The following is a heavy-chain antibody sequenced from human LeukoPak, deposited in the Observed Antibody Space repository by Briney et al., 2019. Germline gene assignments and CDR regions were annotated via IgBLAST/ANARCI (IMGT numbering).Heavy chain of an antibody. CDR2: VYYSGST. V-gene: IGHV4-61*01. J-gene: IGHJ4*02. CDR1: GGSVYSGTYY. Sequence: SETLSLTCIVSGGSVYSGTYYWSWVRQPPGKGLEWIGYVYYSGSTNYNPSLKSRVTISLDTSKDQFSLRLSSVTAADTAVYYCARIKSSGWYYDYWGQGTLVTVSS. CDR3: ARIKSSGWYYDY. D-gene: IGHD6-19*01.